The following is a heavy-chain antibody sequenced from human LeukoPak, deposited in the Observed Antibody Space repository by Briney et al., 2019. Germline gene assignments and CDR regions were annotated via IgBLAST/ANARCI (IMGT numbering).Heavy chain of an antibody. CDR3: ARERRHLGLGGINRWFAP. J-gene: IGHJ5*02. CDR1: GYTFTGYY. CDR2: INPNSGVT. V-gene: IGHV1-2*04. Sequence: VASLKVSCEASGYTFTGYYMHWVRQAPGQWLEWMGCINPNSGVTNYAQKFQGWVTMTRDTSISTGYMELSRPRTDHPAVYDRARERRHLGLGGINRWFAPWGQGTLVTVSS. D-gene: IGHD1-14*01.